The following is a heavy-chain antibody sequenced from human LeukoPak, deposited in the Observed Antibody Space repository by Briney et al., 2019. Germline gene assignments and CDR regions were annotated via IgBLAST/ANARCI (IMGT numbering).Heavy chain of an antibody. CDR3: ARIQGTIAAALN. D-gene: IGHD6-13*01. CDR1: GGSISSGDYY. V-gene: IGHV4-30-4*01. Sequence: SETLSLTCTVSGGSISSGDYYWSWIRQPPGKGLEWIGYIYYSGSTYYNPSLKSRVTISVDTSKNQFSLKLSSVTAADTAVYYCARIQGTIAAALNWGQGTLVTVSS. CDR2: IYYSGST. J-gene: IGHJ4*02.